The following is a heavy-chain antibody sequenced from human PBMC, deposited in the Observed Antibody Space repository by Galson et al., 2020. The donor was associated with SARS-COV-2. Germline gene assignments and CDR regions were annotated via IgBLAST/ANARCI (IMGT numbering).Heavy chain of an antibody. D-gene: IGHD3-22*01. CDR2: IDWDDDK. Sequence: SGPTLVKPTQTLTLTCTFSGFSLRTSGMCVSWIRQPPGKALEWLARIDWDDDKYYSTSLKTRLTISKDTSKNQVVLTMTNMDPVDTATYYCGRIPPGSSGYYFDYWGQGTLVTVSS. CDR1: GFSLRTSGMC. J-gene: IGHJ4*02. CDR3: GRIPPGSSGYYFDY. V-gene: IGHV2-70*11.